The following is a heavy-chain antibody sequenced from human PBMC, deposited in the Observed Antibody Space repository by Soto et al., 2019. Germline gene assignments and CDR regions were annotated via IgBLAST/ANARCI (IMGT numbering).Heavy chain of an antibody. CDR1: GYTFTSYY. V-gene: IGHV1-46*01. D-gene: IGHD3-22*01. J-gene: IGHJ6*02. Sequence: SVQDSCQASGYTFTSYYLHWGREAPEPGLEWMGIMNPSGGSTSYPQQVQCKLTMTRDTSTSTVYMELSSLRSEDTAVYYCAHDTYYYDSSGYFSIPNLPPSYYSYGMDVWGQGTTVTVSS. CDR2: MNPSGGST. CDR3: AHDTYYYDSSGYFSIPNLPPSYYSYGMDV.